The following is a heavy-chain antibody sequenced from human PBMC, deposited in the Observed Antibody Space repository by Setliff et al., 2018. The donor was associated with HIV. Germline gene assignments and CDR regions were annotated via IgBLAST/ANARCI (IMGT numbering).Heavy chain of an antibody. CDR3: ARHDCGGDCSINWFDP. CDR1: GDSISSVSYS. D-gene: IGHD2-21*02. J-gene: IGHJ5*02. Sequence: SETLSLTCTVSGDSISSVSYSWGWIRQPPGKGLECIGYIYHNGITYYNPSLKSRVTMSVDTSKNQFSLKLSSVTAADTAVYYCARHDCGGDCSINWFDPWGQGTLVTVSS. CDR2: IYHNGIT. V-gene: IGHV4-39*07.